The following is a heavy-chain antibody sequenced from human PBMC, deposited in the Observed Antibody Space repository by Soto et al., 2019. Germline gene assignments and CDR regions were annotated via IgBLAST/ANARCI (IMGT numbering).Heavy chain of an antibody. CDR1: GYTFTSYG. CDR3: ARDNWRAASGYDSCYYYGMDV. V-gene: IGHV1-18*01. D-gene: IGHD5-12*01. J-gene: IGHJ6*02. CDR2: ISAYNGNT. Sequence: ASVKVSCKASGYTFTSYGISWVRQAPGQGLEWMGWISAYNGNTNYAQKLQGRVTMTTDTSTSTAYMELRSLRSDDTAVYYCARDNWRAASGYDSCYYYGMDVWGQGTTVTVSS.